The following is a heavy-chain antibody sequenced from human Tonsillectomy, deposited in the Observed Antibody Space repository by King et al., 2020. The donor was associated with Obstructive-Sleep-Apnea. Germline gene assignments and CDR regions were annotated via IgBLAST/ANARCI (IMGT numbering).Heavy chain of an antibody. CDR3: AKCNSRSCYYYGMDV. V-gene: IGHV3-7*01. CDR1: GFIFNSYW. Sequence: VQLVESGGGLVQPGGSPRLSCAASGFIFNSYWMSWVRQAPGKGLEWVANIKQDGSETYYVDSVRGRFTISRDNAKSSLYLQMNSLRAEDTAVYYCAKCNSRSCYYYGMDVWGQGTTVSVSS. D-gene: IGHD2/OR15-2a*01. CDR2: IKQDGSET. J-gene: IGHJ6*02.